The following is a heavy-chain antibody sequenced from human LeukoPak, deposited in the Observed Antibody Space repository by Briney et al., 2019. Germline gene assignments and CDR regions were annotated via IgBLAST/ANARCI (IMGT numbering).Heavy chain of an antibody. CDR1: GFTFSSYT. CDR2: ISHNGGTT. J-gene: IGHJ4*02. CDR3: AGDPKRWLQLGVGRYFDN. D-gene: IGHD5-24*01. Sequence: GGSLRLSCTASGFTFSSYTMHWVRQAPGKGLEYVSGISHNGGTTNSATSVKGRFTISRDNSKNTLYLQMDSLRPEDMAVYYCAGDPKRWLQLGVGRYFDNWGRGTLVTVSS. V-gene: IGHV3-64*01.